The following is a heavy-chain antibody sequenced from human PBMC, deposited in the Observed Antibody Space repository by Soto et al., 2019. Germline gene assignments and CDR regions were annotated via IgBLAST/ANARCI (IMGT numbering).Heavy chain of an antibody. Sequence: QVQLVQSGAEVKKPGASVKVSCKASGYTFTDYYMHWERQAPGQGPEWMGWINPNSGGTNYAQKCEGWVTMTRDTANSTAYRELSMLTSDDTAVYYCARDQLQDYYYYGMDVWGQGTTFTVSS. CDR2: INPNSGGT. CDR3: ARDQLQDYYYYGMDV. D-gene: IGHD1-26*01. CDR1: GYTFTDYY. V-gene: IGHV1-2*04. J-gene: IGHJ6*02.